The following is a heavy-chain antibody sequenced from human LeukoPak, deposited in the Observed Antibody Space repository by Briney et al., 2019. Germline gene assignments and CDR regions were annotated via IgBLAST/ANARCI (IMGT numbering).Heavy chain of an antibody. CDR2: ISYDGSNK. V-gene: IGHV3-30-3*01. D-gene: IGHD6-19*01. Sequence: PGGSLRLSCAASGFTFSSYAMHWVRQAPGKGLEWVAVISYDGSNKYYADSVKGRFTISRDNSKNTLYLQMNSLRAEDTAVYYCARDLWSGGSGIVDYWGQGTLVTVSS. J-gene: IGHJ4*02. CDR3: ARDLWSGGSGIVDY. CDR1: GFTFSSYA.